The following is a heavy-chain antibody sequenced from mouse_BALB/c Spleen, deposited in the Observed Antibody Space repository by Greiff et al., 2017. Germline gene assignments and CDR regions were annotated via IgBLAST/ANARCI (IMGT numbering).Heavy chain of an antibody. CDR1: GFTFSDYY. CDR2: ISDGGSYT. V-gene: IGHV5-4*02. D-gene: IGHD1-1*01. Sequence: EVHLVESGGGLVKPGGSLKLSCAASGFTFSDYYMYWVRQTPEKRLEWVATISDGGSYTYYPDSVKGRFTISRHNAKNNLYLQMSSLKSEDTAMYYCARGYYGSSFYAMDYWGQGTSVTVSS. CDR3: ARGYYGSSFYAMDY. J-gene: IGHJ4*01.